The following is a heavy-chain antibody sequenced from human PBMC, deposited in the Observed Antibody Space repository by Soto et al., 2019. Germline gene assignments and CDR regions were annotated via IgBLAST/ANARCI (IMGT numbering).Heavy chain of an antibody. J-gene: IGHJ6*02. V-gene: IGHV4-59*01. CDR2: VYYSGST. D-gene: IGHD6-13*01. Sequence: PSETLSLTCTVSGGSISGYYCSWIRQPPGKGLEWIGYVYYSGSTNYNPSIKSRVTISVDTSKNQVSLKLSSVTAADTAVYYCASVSIAAAGYYYYYGIDVWGLGTTVTVSS. CDR1: GGSISGYY. CDR3: ASVSIAAAGYYYYYGIDV.